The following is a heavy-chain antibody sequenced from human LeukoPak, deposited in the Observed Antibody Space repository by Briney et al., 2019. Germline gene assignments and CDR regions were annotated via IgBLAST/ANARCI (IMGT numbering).Heavy chain of an antibody. V-gene: IGHV1-8*01. Sequence: GASVKVSCKDSGYTFTSYDINWVRQATGQGVEWMGWMNPNSANTGYAQKFQGRVTMTRDTSISTAYMELSSLTSEDTAVYYCARGPAYGSGSYNIYGIDYWGQGTLVTVSS. D-gene: IGHD3-10*01. J-gene: IGHJ4*02. CDR3: ARGPAYGSGSYNIYGIDY. CDR1: GYTFTSYD. CDR2: MNPNSANT.